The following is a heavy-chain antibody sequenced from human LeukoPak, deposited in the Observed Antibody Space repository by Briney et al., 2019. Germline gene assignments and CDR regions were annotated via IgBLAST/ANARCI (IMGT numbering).Heavy chain of an antibody. Sequence: SETLPLTCTVSGGSISSSSYYWGWIRQPPGKGLEWIGSIYYSGSTYYNPSLKSRVTISVDTSKNQFSLKLSSVTAADTAVYYCAREIAARGFDYWGQGTLVTVSS. CDR1: GGSISSSSYY. CDR3: AREIAARGFDY. V-gene: IGHV4-39*02. J-gene: IGHJ4*02. D-gene: IGHD6-6*01. CDR2: IYYSGST.